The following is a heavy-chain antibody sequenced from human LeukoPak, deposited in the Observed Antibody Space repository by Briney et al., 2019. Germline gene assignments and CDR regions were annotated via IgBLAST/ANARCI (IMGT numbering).Heavy chain of an antibody. V-gene: IGHV3-33*01. J-gene: IGHJ4*02. CDR2: MYYDGISK. D-gene: IGHD2-15*01. CDR3: ARDYYCSGGSCLYFDY. CDR1: GFTFSSYG. Sequence: GGSLRLSCAASGFTFSSYGMHWVRQAPGKGLEWVAVMYYDGISKYYADSVEGRFTISRDNSNNTLYLQMNSLRVEDTAVYYCARDYYCSGGSCLYFDYWGQGTLVTVSS.